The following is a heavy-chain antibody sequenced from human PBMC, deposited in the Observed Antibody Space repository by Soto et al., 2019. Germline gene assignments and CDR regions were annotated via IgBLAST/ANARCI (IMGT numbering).Heavy chain of an antibody. D-gene: IGHD3-3*01. V-gene: IGHV2-5*02. CDR1: GFSLSTSGVG. Sequence: SGPTLVNPTQTLTLTCTCSGFSLSTSGVGVGWIRQPQGKALEWLALIYWDDDKRYSPSLKSRLTITEDTSQNQVVLTMTNMDPVDTATYYCEHSPHYSFWSCYYSFDWFDPWGKGTLVTVSS. J-gene: IGHJ5*02. CDR2: IYWDDDK. CDR3: EHSPHYSFWSCYYSFDWFDP.